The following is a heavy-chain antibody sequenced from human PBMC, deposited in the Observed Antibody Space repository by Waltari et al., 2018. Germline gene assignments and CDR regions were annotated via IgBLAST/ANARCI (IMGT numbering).Heavy chain of an antibody. CDR2: INHSGST. CDR3: ARVASCSSTSCYLGAYYYYMDV. J-gene: IGHJ6*03. V-gene: IGHV4-34*01. CDR1: GGSFSGSY. Sequence: QVQLQQWGAGLLKPSETLSLTCAVYGGSFSGSYWRWILQPPGKGLDWIGEINHSGSTNYNPSLKSRVTISVDTSKNQFSLKLSSVTAADTAVYYCARVASCSSTSCYLGAYYYYMDVWGKGTTVTVSS. D-gene: IGHD2-2*01.